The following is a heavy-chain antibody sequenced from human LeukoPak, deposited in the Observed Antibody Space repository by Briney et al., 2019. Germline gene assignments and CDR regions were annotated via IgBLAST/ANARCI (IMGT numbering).Heavy chain of an antibody. D-gene: IGHD3-22*01. CDR3: AKEENYYDSSGYPTPPLDY. CDR2: ISYDGSNK. J-gene: IGHJ4*02. Sequence: GGSLRLSCAASGFTFSSYGMHWVRQAPGKGLEWVAVISYDGSNKYYADSVKGRFTISRDNSKNTLYLQMTSLRAEDTAVYYCAKEENYYDSSGYPTPPLDYWGQGTLVTVSS. V-gene: IGHV3-30*18. CDR1: GFTFSSYG.